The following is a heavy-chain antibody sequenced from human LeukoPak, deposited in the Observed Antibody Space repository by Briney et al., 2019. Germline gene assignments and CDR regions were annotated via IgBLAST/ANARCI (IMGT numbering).Heavy chain of an antibody. J-gene: IGHJ4*02. CDR2: IIPIFGTA. Sequence: GASVKVSCKASGGTFSSYAISWVRQAPGQGLEWMGGIIPIFGTANYAQKFQGRVTITADESTSTAYMELSSLRSEDTAVYYCARDRDSGSYSFDYWGQGTLVIVSS. D-gene: IGHD1-26*01. CDR3: ARDRDSGSYSFDY. V-gene: IGHV1-69*13. CDR1: GGTFSSYA.